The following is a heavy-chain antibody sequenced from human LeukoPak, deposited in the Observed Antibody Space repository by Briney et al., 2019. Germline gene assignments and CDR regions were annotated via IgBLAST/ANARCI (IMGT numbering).Heavy chain of an antibody. CDR1: GGTFSSYA. CDR3: ARGPSIAAAGTRDYYYYGMDV. J-gene: IGHJ6*02. V-gene: IGHV1-69*04. CDR2: IIPILGIA. D-gene: IGHD6-13*01. Sequence: SVKVSCKASGGTFSSYAISWVRQAPGQGLEWMGRIIPILGIANYAQKFQGRVTITADKSTSTAYMELSSLRSEDTAVYYCARGPSIAAAGTRDYYYYGMDVWGQGTTVTVFS.